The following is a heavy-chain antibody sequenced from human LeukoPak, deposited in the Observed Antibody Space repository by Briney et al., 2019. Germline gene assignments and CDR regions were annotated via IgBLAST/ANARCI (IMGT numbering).Heavy chain of an antibody. V-gene: IGHV1-18*01. D-gene: IGHD1-20*01. CDR2: ISAYNGNT. CDR3: ARGLTGKQTQVGAFDI. Sequence: ASVKVSCKASGYTFTSYGISWVRQAPGQGLEWMGWISAYNGNTNYAQKLQGRVTMTTDTSTSTAYMELRSLRSDDTAVYYCARGLTGKQTQVGAFDIWGQGTMVTVSS. J-gene: IGHJ3*02. CDR1: GYTFTSYG.